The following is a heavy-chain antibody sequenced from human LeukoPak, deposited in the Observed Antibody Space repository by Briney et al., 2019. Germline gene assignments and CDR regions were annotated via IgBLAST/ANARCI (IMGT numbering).Heavy chain of an antibody. CDR2: ISGSGGST. CDR3: AKDPGYSGYDWGSYFDY. V-gene: IGHV3-23*01. Sequence: GGSLRLSCAASGFTFSSYAMSWVRQAPGKGLEWVSAISGSGGSTYYADSVKGRFTISRDNSKNTLYLQMNSLRAEDTAVYYCAKDPGYSGYDWGSYFDYWGQGTLVTVSS. CDR1: GFTFSSYA. J-gene: IGHJ4*02. D-gene: IGHD5-12*01.